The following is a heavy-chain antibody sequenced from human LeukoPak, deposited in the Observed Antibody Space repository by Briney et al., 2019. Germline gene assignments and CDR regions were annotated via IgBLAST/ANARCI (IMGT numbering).Heavy chain of an antibody. CDR2: ISGGGDA. CDR3: AKEGITGADS. V-gene: IGHV3-23*01. CDR1: GFPFNRFA. J-gene: IGHJ4*02. Sequence: GGSLTLSCTASGFPFNRFAMSWVRQAPGQGLAWVSAISGGGDAHYADSVKGRFTISRDNSKNTLFLHMNNLTADDTALYYCAKEGITGADSWGQGTLVSVSS.